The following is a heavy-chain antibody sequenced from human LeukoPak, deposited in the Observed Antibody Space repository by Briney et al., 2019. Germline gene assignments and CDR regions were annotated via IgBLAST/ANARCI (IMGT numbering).Heavy chain of an antibody. J-gene: IGHJ4*02. V-gene: IGHV3-11*04. CDR1: GGSFSGYY. Sequence: LSLTCAVYGGSFSGYYWSWVRQAPGKGLEWVSYISSSGSTIYYADSVKGRFTISRDNAKNSLYLQMNSLRAEDTAVYYCARDVAPIDYWGQGALVTVSS. CDR3: ARDVAPIDY. CDR2: ISSSGSTI.